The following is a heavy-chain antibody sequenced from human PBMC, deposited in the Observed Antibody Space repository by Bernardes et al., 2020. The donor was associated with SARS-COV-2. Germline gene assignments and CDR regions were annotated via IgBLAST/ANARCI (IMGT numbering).Heavy chain of an antibody. CDR3: ARLGYCSGGSCSRGYYYYGMDV. CDR1: GGTFSSYA. Sequence: KVSCKASGGTFSSYAISWVRQAPGQGLEWMGRIIPIFGTANYAQKFQGRVSLTADESTSTAYMELSSLRSEDTAVYYCARLGYCSGGSCSRGYYYYGMDVWGQGTTVTVSS. V-gene: IGHV1-69*15. D-gene: IGHD2-15*01. CDR2: IIPIFGTA. J-gene: IGHJ6*01.